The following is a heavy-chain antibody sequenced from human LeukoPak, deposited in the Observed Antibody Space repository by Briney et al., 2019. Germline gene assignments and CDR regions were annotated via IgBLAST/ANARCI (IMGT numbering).Heavy chain of an antibody. CDR3: ARDRFRGPTTVTTDEDAFDI. Sequence: PSETLSLTCTVSGGSISSYYWSWIRQPPGRGLDLIGSIYYSGSTNHNPSLKSRVTISVDTSKNQFSLKLGSVTAADTAVYYCARDRFRGPTTVTTDEDAFDIWGQGTMVTVSS. D-gene: IGHD4-17*01. CDR2: IYYSGST. CDR1: GGSISSYY. J-gene: IGHJ3*02. V-gene: IGHV4-59*01.